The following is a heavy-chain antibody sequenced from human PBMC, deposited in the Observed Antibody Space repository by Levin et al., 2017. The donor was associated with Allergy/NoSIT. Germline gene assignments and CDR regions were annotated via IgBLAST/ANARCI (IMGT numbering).Heavy chain of an antibody. J-gene: IGHJ4*02. CDR2: INEDGSEK. CDR1: GFSFRIYW. Sequence: ETLSLTCAASGFSFRIYWMTWVRQAPGKGLEWVASINEDGSEKYYVDSVKGRFTISRDNADNSVYLQMISLRAEDTAVYYCANDRSPDYWGQGTPVTVSS. V-gene: IGHV3-7*01. CDR3: ANDRSPDY.